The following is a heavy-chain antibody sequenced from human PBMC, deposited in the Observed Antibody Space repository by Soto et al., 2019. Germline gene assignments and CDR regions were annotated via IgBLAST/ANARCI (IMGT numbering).Heavy chain of an antibody. D-gene: IGHD3-3*01. CDR1: GGSVSSGSYY. CDR3: ARHDFWSGYFDY. CDR2: IYYSGST. J-gene: IGHJ4*02. Sequence: SLSLTCTVSGGSVSSGSYYWSWIRQPPGKGLEWIGYIYYSGSTNYNPSLKSRVTISVDTSKNQFSLKLSSVTTADTAVYYCARHDFWSGYFDYWGQGTLVTVSS. V-gene: IGHV4-61*01.